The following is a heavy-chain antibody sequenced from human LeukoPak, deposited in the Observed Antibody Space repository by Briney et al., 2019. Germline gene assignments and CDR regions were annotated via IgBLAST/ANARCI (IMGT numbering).Heavy chain of an antibody. CDR3: AAEGGYDSSGYYE. CDR2: IIPILGIA. Sequence: SVTVSCKASGGTFSSYAISWVRQAPGQGLEWMGRIIPILGIANYAQKFQGRVTITADKSTRTAYMELSSLRSEDTAVYYCAAEGGYDSSGYYEWGQGTLVTVSS. D-gene: IGHD3-22*01. V-gene: IGHV1-69*04. CDR1: GGTFSSYA. J-gene: IGHJ4*02.